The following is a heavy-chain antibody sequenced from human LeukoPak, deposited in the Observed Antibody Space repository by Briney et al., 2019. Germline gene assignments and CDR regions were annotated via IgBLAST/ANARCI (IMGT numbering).Heavy chain of an antibody. V-gene: IGHV3-48*03. Sequence: GGSLRLSCAASGFTFSSYEMNWVRQAPGKGLEWVSYISSSGSTIYYADSVKGRFTISRDNAKNSLYLQMNSLRAEDTAVYYCARGNRVTAIPFDYWGQGTLVTVSS. CDR3: ARGNRVTAIPFDY. D-gene: IGHD2-21*02. CDR1: GFTFSSYE. J-gene: IGHJ4*02. CDR2: ISSSGSTI.